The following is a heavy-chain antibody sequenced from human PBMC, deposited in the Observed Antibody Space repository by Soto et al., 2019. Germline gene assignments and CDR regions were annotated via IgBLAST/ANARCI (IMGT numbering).Heavy chain of an antibody. D-gene: IGHD1-26*01. Sequence: QVQLQESGPGLVKPSETLSLTCTVSGGSISSYYWSWIRQPPGKGLEWIGYIYYSGSTNYNPSLMSRVTLSVDTSKNQFSLKLSSVTAADTAVYYCAREGAGRGYYYYGMDVWGQGTTVTVSS. J-gene: IGHJ6*02. CDR1: GGSISSYY. V-gene: IGHV4-59*01. CDR2: IYYSGST. CDR3: AREGAGRGYYYYGMDV.